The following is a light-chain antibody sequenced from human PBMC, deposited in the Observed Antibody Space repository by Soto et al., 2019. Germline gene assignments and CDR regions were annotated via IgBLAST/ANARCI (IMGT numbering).Light chain of an antibody. V-gene: IGKV1-9*01. CDR1: QDINIY. Sequence: DIRLTRSPSFLSASVGDRVTITCRASQDINIYVAWYQQKPGKAPKLLIYTASTLQRGVPSRFSGSGSGTEFTLTISSLQPEDFATYYCQQVSSFSSITFGQGTRLEI. CDR2: TAS. CDR3: QQVSSFSSIT. J-gene: IGKJ5*01.